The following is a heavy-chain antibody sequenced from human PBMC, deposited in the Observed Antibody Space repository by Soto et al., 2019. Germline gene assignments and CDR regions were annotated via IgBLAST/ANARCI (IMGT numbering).Heavy chain of an antibody. CDR2: MNPNSGNT. J-gene: IGHJ6*02. Sequence: QVQLVQSGAEVKKPGASVKVSCKASGYTFTSYDINWVRQATGQGPEWMGWMNPNSGNTGYAQKVQGRVTITRNTSLSTAYMEMGSLRSEDKAVYYCAGAHSSGWPLRRCYYYYYGMDVWGQGTTVTVSS. D-gene: IGHD6-19*01. CDR3: AGAHSSGWPLRRCYYYYYGMDV. CDR1: GYTFTSYD. V-gene: IGHV1-8*01.